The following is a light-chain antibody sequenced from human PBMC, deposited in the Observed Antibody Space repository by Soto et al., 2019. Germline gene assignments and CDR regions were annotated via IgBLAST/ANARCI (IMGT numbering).Light chain of an antibody. CDR1: QGISNF. CDR3: QKDSSVIT. V-gene: IGKV1-27*01. CDR2: AAS. Sequence: DIQMTQSPSSLSASVGDRVTITCRASQGISNFLAWYQQKPGKVPKLLISAASTLQSGVPSRFSGSGSGTDFTLTINSLQPEDVATYYCQKDSSVITFGQGTRLEIK. J-gene: IGKJ5*01.